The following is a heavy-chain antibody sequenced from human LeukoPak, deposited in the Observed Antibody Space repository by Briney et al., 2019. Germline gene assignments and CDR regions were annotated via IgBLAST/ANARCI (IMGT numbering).Heavy chain of an antibody. V-gene: IGHV5-51*01. D-gene: IGHD3-10*01. J-gene: IGHJ6*03. CDR3: ARLRLMYYYGSGARYYYYYYYMDV. CDR1: GNSFTSYW. CDR2: IYPGDSDT. Sequence: GESLKISCKGSGNSFTSYWIGWVRQMPGKGLEWMGIIYPGDSDTRYSPSFQGQVTISADKSISTAYLQWSSLKASDTAMYYCARLRLMYYYGSGARYYYYYYYMDVWGKGTTVTVSS.